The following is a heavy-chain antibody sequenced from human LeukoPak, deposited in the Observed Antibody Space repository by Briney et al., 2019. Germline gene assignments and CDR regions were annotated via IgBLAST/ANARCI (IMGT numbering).Heavy chain of an antibody. CDR2: ISGSAGFT. V-gene: IGHV3-23*01. J-gene: IGHJ4*01. CDR3: AKEYSGYDFDC. Sequence: GGSLRLSCAASGFTFSSYAMHWVRQAPGKGLEWVSAISGSAGFTYYADAVRGRFTVSRDISTNTVFLQMDSLRAGDTAVYYCAKEYSGYDFDCWGQGTLVTVSS. D-gene: IGHD5-12*01. CDR1: GFTFSSYA.